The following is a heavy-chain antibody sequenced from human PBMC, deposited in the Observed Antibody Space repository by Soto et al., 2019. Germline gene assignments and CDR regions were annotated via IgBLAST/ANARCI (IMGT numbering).Heavy chain of an antibody. D-gene: IGHD4-17*01. J-gene: IGHJ2*01. Sequence: EVQLLESGGGLVQPGGSLRLSFAASGFTFSSYAMNWVRQAPGKGLEGVSVISGSGGSTYYADAVKGRFTISRDNSKNTLYLQMNSLRAEDTAVYYCAKRTVGWYFDLWGRGTLVTVS. CDR2: ISGSGGST. CDR1: GFTFSSYA. V-gene: IGHV3-23*01. CDR3: AKRTVGWYFDL.